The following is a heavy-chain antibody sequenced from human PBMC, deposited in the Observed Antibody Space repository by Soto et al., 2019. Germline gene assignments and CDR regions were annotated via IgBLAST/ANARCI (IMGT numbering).Heavy chain of an antibody. J-gene: IGHJ4*02. CDR2: IYYSGST. CDR1: GGSISSSSYY. Sequence: QLQLQESGPGLVKPSATLSLTCTASGGSISSSSYYWGWIRQPPGKGLEWIGSIYYSGSTYYNPSLKSRVTISVDTSKNQFSLKLSSVTAADTAVYYCARHVGGWDGGTLFDYWGQGTLVTVSS. V-gene: IGHV4-39*01. CDR3: ARHVGGWDGGTLFDY. D-gene: IGHD1-1*01.